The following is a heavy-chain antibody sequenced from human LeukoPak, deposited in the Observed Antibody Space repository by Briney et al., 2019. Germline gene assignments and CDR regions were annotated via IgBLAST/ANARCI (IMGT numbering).Heavy chain of an antibody. Sequence: SVKVSCKASGGTFSDYAVTWVRQAPGQGLEWMGGIIPIFDTANYAQKFQGRVTISADESTSTAYMELSSLRAEDTAVYYCARGLIQLWIFDYWGQGTLVTVSS. J-gene: IGHJ4*02. CDR2: IIPIFDTA. V-gene: IGHV1-69*01. CDR3: ARGLIQLWIFDY. D-gene: IGHD5-18*01. CDR1: GGTFSDYA.